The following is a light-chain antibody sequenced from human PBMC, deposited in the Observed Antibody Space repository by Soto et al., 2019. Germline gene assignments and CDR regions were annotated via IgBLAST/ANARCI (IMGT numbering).Light chain of an antibody. J-gene: IGKJ1*01. CDR1: QSVCSRC. V-gene: IGKV3-20*01. Sequence: ETVLTQSPGTLSLSPGERVTLSCRASQSVCSRCLAWYQQKPGQSPRLLIYGASNRATGIPDRFSGSGSGTDFTLTISRLEPEDFAVYYCQHYGTTLWTFGQGTKVGIK. CDR2: GAS. CDR3: QHYGTTLWT.